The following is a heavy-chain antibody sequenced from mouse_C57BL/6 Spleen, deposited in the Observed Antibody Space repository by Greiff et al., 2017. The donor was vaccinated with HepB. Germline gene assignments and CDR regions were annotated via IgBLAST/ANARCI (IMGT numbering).Heavy chain of an antibody. CDR2: IDPEDGDT. Sequence: VKLQESGAELVKPGASVKLSCKASGFNFKDYYMHWVKQRPEQGLEWIGRIDPEDGDTKYAQKFQGKATITADTSSNTAYLQRSSLTSEDTAVYYGARNFPMTTVVATDYWGQGTTLTVSS. CDR3: ARNFPMTTVVATDY. J-gene: IGHJ2*01. D-gene: IGHD1-1*01. V-gene: IGHV14-2*02. CDR1: GFNFKDYY.